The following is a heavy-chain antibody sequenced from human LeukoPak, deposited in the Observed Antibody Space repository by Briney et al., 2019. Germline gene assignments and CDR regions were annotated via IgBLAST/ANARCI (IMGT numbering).Heavy chain of an antibody. J-gene: IGHJ4*02. D-gene: IGHD3-22*01. V-gene: IGHV1-46*01. CDR2: INPSGGST. CDR1: GYTFTSYY. Sequence: ASVKVSCKASGYTFTSYYMHWVRQAPGQGLEWMGIINPSGGSTIYAQKFQGRVTMTEDTSTDTAYMELSSLRSEVTAVYYCATPKYYYDSSGYYYWGQGTLVTVSS. CDR3: ATPKYYYDSSGYYY.